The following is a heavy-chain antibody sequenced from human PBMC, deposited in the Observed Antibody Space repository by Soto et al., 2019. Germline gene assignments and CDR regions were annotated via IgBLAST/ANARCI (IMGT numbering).Heavy chain of an antibody. D-gene: IGHD4-17*01. CDR2: IYHSGST. Sequence: SETLSLTCAVSSGSISSSNWWSWVRQPPGKGLEWIGEIYHSGSTNYNPSLKSRVTISVDKSKNQFSLKLSSVTAADTAVYYCAREGDYGEPFDYWGQGTLVTVSS. CDR1: SGSISSSNW. J-gene: IGHJ4*02. V-gene: IGHV4-4*02. CDR3: AREGDYGEPFDY.